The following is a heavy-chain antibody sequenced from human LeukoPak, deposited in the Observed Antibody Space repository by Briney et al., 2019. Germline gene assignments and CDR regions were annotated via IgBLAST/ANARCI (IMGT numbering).Heavy chain of an antibody. CDR2: IIPILGIA. J-gene: IGHJ4*02. V-gene: IGHV1-69*04. CDR3: ARVRQSKYRNTDY. Sequence: SVKVSCKASGGTFSSYAISWVRQAPGQGLEWMGRIIPILGIANYAQKFQGRVTMTRNTSISTAYMELSSLRSEDTAVYYCARVRQSKYRNTDYWGQGTLVTVSS. D-gene: IGHD2/OR15-2a*01. CDR1: GGTFSSYA.